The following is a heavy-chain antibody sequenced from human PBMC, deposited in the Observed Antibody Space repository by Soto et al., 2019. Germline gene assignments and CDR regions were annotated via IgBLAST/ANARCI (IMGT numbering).Heavy chain of an antibody. CDR2: IYYSGST. V-gene: IGHV4-39*01. CDR1: GGSISSSSYY. D-gene: IGHD2-15*01. Sequence: SETLSLTCTVSGGSISSSSYYWGWIRQPPGKGLEWIGSIYYSGSTYYNPSLKSRVTISVDTSKNQFSLKLSSVTAADTAVYYCARTYCSGGSCHEDAFDYWGQGTLVTVSS. J-gene: IGHJ4*02. CDR3: ARTYCSGGSCHEDAFDY.